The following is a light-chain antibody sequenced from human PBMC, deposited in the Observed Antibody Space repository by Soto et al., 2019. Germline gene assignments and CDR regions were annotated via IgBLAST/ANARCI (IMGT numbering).Light chain of an antibody. Sequence: DVCMAPSPLXLXXXXXPXXPIXCTXXHXLVHSDGIAYFSRLQQGPGRSRRRLIYKVSDRDAGVPARFSGSGSGTDFALKISRVEAEDVGVYYCMQGTHWPITFGQGTRLDNK. CDR3: MQGTHWPIT. V-gene: IGKV2-30*02. CDR2: KVS. CDR1: HXLVHSDGIAY. J-gene: IGKJ5*01.